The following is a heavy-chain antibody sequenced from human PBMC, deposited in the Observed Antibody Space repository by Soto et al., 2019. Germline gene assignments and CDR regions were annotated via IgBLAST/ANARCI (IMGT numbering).Heavy chain of an antibody. D-gene: IGHD3-22*01. CDR3: AKVEGSMLVVVTPDAFDI. Sequence: GGSLRLSCAASGFTFSSYAMSWVRQAPGKGLEWVSAISGSGGSTYYADSVKGRFTISRDNSKNTLYLQMNSLRAEDTAVYYCAKVEGSMLVVVTPDAFDIWGQGTMVTVSS. CDR1: GFTFSSYA. J-gene: IGHJ3*02. CDR2: ISGSGGST. V-gene: IGHV3-23*01.